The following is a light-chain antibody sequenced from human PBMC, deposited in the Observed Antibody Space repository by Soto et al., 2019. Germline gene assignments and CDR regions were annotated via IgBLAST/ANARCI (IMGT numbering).Light chain of an antibody. CDR2: GAS. V-gene: IGKV3-20*01. J-gene: IGKJ1*01. Sequence: EIVLTQSPSTLSVSPGERVTLSWRASQSVSSGHLAWYQQKPGQAPRLIIYGASSRATGIPDRFSGSGSGTDVTLTISRLETEDYAVYYCQQYGHSLWTFGQGTKVDI. CDR1: QSVSSGH. CDR3: QQYGHSLWT.